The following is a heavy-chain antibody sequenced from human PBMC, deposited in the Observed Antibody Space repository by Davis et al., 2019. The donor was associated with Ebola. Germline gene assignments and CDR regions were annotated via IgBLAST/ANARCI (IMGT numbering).Heavy chain of an antibody. J-gene: IGHJ5*02. D-gene: IGHD4-17*01. CDR2: INTDGSST. Sequence: GESLKISCAASGFTFSSYWMHWVRQAPGKGLVWVSRINTDGSSTSYAESVKGRFTISRDNSKNTLYLQMNSLRAEDTAVYYCTGAISYGWFDPWGQGTLVTVSS. V-gene: IGHV3-74*01. CDR1: GFTFSSYW. CDR3: TGAISYGWFDP.